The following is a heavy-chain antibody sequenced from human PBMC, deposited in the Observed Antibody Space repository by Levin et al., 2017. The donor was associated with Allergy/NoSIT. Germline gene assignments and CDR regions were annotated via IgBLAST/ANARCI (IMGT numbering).Heavy chain of an antibody. D-gene: IGHD6-13*01. V-gene: IGHV4-4*02. CDR1: GGSISSSNW. Sequence: SETLSLTCAVSGGSISSSNWWSWVRQPPGKGLEWIGEIYHSGSTNYNPSLKSRVTISVDKSKNQFSLKLSSVTAADTAVYYCARGGPGPGIAAAGIVGAFDIWGQGTMVTVSS. CDR2: IYHSGST. J-gene: IGHJ3*02. CDR3: ARGGPGPGIAAAGIVGAFDI.